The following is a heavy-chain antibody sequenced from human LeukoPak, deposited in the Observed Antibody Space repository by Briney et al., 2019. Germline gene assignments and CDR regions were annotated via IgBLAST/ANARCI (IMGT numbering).Heavy chain of an antibody. J-gene: IGHJ4*02. CDR1: GYTFTAYY. CDR2: INPNSGGT. Sequence: GASVKVSCKASGYTFTAYYMHWVRQAPGQGLEWMGWINPNSGGTNYAQKFQGRVTMTRDTSISTAYMELSRLRSDDTAVYYCARVSSSGWYYFDYWGQGTLVTVSS. V-gene: IGHV1-2*02. D-gene: IGHD6-19*01. CDR3: ARVSSSGWYYFDY.